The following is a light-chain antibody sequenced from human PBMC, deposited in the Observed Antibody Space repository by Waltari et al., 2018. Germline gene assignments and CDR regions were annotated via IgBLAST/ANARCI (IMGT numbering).Light chain of an antibody. V-gene: IGLV1-40*01. CDR3: QSYDGNLSDVI. J-gene: IGLJ2*01. CDR1: SSNIRAGYD. CDR2: GNN. Sequence: QSVLTQPPSVSGAPGQRVTIPCTGSSSNIRAGYDVHWYQQFPGTAPKVLIYGNNNRPSGVPDRFSGSKSDTSASLAITGLQAEDEADYYCQSYDGNLSDVIFGGGTKLTVL.